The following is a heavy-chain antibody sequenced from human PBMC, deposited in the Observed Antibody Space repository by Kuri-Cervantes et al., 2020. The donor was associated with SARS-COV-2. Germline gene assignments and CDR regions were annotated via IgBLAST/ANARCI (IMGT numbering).Heavy chain of an antibody. CDR3: AKGVARGFDY. V-gene: IGHV3-33*06. J-gene: IGHJ4*02. D-gene: IGHD2-15*01. CDR2: ICYDGSNK. CDR1: GFTFSSYG. Sequence: GESLKISCAASGFTFSSYGMHWVRQAPGKGLEWVAVICYDGSNKYYADSVKGRFTISRDNSMNTLYLQMNSLRADETAVYYCAKGVARGFDYWGQGTLVTVSS.